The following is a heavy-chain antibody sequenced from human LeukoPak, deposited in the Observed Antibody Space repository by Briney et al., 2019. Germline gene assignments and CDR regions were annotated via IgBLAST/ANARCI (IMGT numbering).Heavy chain of an antibody. CDR1: GGSISSGGYY. J-gene: IGHJ4*02. CDR2: IFYSGST. CDR3: ARGTYYSSSGSYYNLGH. Sequence: SETVTLTCTVSGGSISSGGYYWTRIRQHPGKGLEWLGYIFYSGSTYYNPSLKSRVTISLDTSKNQLSLKLSSVTAADTAVYYCARGTYYSSSGSYYNLGHWGQGTLVTVSS. D-gene: IGHD3-10*01. V-gene: IGHV4-31*03.